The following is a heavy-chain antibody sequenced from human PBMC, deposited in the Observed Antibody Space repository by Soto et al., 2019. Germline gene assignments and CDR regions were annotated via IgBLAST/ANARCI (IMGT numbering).Heavy chain of an antibody. Sequence: PGGSLRLSCVASGFTFKTYSMNWVRQAPGKGLVWVSYISSSSSTIYYTDSVKGRFTISRDNAKNSLYLQMNSLRDEDTAVYYCARGSVTTVTTRSFDYWGQGTLVTVSS. V-gene: IGHV3-48*02. D-gene: IGHD4-17*01. CDR1: GFTFKTYS. CDR2: ISSSSSTI. CDR3: ARGSVTTVTTRSFDY. J-gene: IGHJ4*02.